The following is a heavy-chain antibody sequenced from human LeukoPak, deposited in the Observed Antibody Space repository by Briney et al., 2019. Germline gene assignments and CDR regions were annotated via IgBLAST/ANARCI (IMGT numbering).Heavy chain of an antibody. J-gene: IGHJ4*02. CDR3: AKDSYYGSGSYFYFDY. V-gene: IGHV3-30*18. CDR1: GFTFRSYW. CDR2: VSYDGSNK. Sequence: GGSLRLSCAASGFTFRSYWMHWVRQAPGKGLEWVAVVSYDGSNKYYADSVKGRFTISRDNSKNTLYLQMNSLRPEDTAVYYCAKDSYYGSGSYFYFDYWGQGTLVTVSS. D-gene: IGHD3-10*01.